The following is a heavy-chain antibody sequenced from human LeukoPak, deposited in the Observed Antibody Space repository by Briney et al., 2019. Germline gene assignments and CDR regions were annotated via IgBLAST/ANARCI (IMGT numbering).Heavy chain of an antibody. Sequence: GGSLRLSCAASGFTFSSYSMNWVRQAPGKGREWVSSISSSSSYIYYADSVKGRFTISRDNAKNSLYLQMNSLRAEDTAVYYCAELGITMIGGVWGKGTTVTISS. D-gene: IGHD3-10*02. CDR2: ISSSSSYI. CDR3: AELGITMIGGV. CDR1: GFTFSSYS. V-gene: IGHV3-21*01. J-gene: IGHJ6*04.